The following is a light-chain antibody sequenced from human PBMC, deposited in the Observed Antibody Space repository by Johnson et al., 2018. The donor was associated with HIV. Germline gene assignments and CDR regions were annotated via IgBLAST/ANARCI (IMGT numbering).Light chain of an antibody. Sequence: QSVLTQPPSVSAAPGQKVTISCSGSSSNIGYNYVSWYQQLPGTAPKLLIYDNNKRPSGIPDRFSGSKSGTSATLGITGLQTGDEADYYCGTWDSSLSAYVLAAANKVTGL. J-gene: IGLJ1*01. CDR3: GTWDSSLSAYV. CDR2: DNN. V-gene: IGLV1-51*01. CDR1: SSNIGYNY.